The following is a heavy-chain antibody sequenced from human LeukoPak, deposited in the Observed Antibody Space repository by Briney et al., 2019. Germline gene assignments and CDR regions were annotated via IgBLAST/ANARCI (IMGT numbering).Heavy chain of an antibody. V-gene: IGHV1-8*01. D-gene: IGHD3/OR15-3a*01. CDR1: GYTFTSYD. Sequence: ASVKVSCKASGYTFTSYDINWVRQATGQGLEWMGWMNPNSSNTGYAQKFQGRVTMTRNTSISTAYMELSSLRSEDTAVYYCARDGPYYYYMDVWGKGTTVTVSS. J-gene: IGHJ6*03. CDR2: MNPNSSNT. CDR3: ARDGPYYYYMDV.